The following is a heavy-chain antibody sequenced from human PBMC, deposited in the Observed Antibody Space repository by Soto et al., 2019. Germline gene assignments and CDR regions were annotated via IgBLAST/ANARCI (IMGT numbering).Heavy chain of an antibody. CDR1: GFTFSSYA. V-gene: IGHV3-23*01. CDR3: AKDPGTGTGYNWFDP. D-gene: IGHD1-7*01. Sequence: TGGSLRLSCAASGFTFSSYAMSWVRQAPGKGLEWVSAISGSGGSTYYADSVKGRFTISRDNSKNTLYLQMNSLRAEDTAVYYCAKDPGTGTGYNWFDPWGQGTLVTVSS. CDR2: ISGSGGST. J-gene: IGHJ5*02.